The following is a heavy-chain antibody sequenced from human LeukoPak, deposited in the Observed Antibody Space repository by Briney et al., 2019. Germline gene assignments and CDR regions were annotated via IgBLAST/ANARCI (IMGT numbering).Heavy chain of an antibody. CDR1: GGSISSSSYY. Sequence: SETLSLTCTVSGGSISSSSYYWGWIRQPPGKGLEWIGSICYSGSTYYNPSLKSRVTISVDTSKNQFSLKLSSVTAADTAVYYCAREGAYCSGGSCYHAAHDYWGQGTLVTVSS. J-gene: IGHJ4*02. CDR3: AREGAYCSGGSCYHAAHDY. D-gene: IGHD2-15*01. V-gene: IGHV4-39*07. CDR2: ICYSGST.